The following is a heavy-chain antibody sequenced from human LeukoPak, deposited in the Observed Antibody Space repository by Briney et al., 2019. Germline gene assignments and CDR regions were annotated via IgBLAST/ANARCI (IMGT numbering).Heavy chain of an antibody. V-gene: IGHV3-23*01. CDR1: GFTFSTYA. CDR3: ARVLLERPGIDSFDM. D-gene: IGHD1-1*01. CDR2: ISGSGGNT. J-gene: IGHJ3*02. Sequence: GGSLRLSCAASGFTFSTYAMSWVRQAPGKGLEWVSGISGSGGNTYYADSVKGRFTISRDNAGNSLYLHMNSLRAEDTAVYYCARVLLERPGIDSFDMWGQGTMVTVSS.